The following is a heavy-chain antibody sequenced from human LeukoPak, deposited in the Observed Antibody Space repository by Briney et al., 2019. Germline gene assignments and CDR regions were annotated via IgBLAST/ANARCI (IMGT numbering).Heavy chain of an antibody. CDR3: ARGLFYGDSDAFDI. Sequence: PGGSLRLSCAASGFTFNNYGMSWVRQAPGKGLEWVSAISRSGVGTYYADSVKGRFTISRHNSKNTLYLQMNSLRAEDTAVYYCARGLFYGDSDAFDIWGQGTMVTVSS. V-gene: IGHV3-23*01. CDR2: ISRSGVGT. D-gene: IGHD4-17*01. CDR1: GFTFNNYG. J-gene: IGHJ3*02.